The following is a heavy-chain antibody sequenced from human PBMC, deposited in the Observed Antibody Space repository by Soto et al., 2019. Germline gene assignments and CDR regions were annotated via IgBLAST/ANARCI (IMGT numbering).Heavy chain of an antibody. Sequence: SETLSLTCTVSGGSISSSSYYWGWIRQPPGKGLEWIGSIYYSGSTYYNPSLKSRVTISVDTSKNQFSLKLSSVTAADTAVYYCARREQWLVRGGADDDYWGQGTLVTVSS. D-gene: IGHD6-19*01. CDR2: IYYSGST. V-gene: IGHV4-39*01. CDR3: ARREQWLVRGGADDDY. CDR1: GGSISSSSYY. J-gene: IGHJ4*02.